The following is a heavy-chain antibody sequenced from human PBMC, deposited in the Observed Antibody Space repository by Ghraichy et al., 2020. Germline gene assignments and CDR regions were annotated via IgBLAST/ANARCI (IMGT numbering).Heavy chain of an antibody. D-gene: IGHD6-6*01. CDR3: ARNEYSSSRALDY. V-gene: IGHV3-7*01. CDR1: GFTFSHYW. CDR2: IKGDVSEK. Sequence: GESLNISCAASGFTFSHYWMSWVRQAPGKGLEWVANIKGDVSEKYYVVSVRGRFTISRDDAENSLYLQMNSLRVEDTAVYYCARNEYSSSRALDYWGQGTLVTVSS. J-gene: IGHJ4*02.